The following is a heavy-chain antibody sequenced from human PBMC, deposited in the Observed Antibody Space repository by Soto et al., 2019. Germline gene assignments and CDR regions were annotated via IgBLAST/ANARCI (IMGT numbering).Heavy chain of an antibody. D-gene: IGHD2-2*01. V-gene: IGHV1-18*04. CDR1: GYTFISYG. CDR3: ARVPREIILVGMDV. Sequence: QVQLVQSGPEVEKPGASVKVSCKASGYTFISYGISWVRQAPGQGLEWMGWISGKTGKTNYAQKFQGRVTISTDTSTSTAYMELRSLRSDDTAVYYCARVPREIILVGMDVWGQGTTVTVSS. CDR2: ISGKTGKT. J-gene: IGHJ6*02.